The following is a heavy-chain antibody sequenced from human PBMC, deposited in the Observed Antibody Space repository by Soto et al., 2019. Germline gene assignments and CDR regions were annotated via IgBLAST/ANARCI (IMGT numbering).Heavy chain of an antibody. J-gene: IGHJ4*02. CDR2: ISWNSGSI. D-gene: IGHD2-15*01. CDR1: GFTFDNYA. V-gene: IGHV3-9*01. Sequence: EVQLVESGGGLVQPGRSLRLSCAASGFTFDNYAMHWVRQAPGKGLEWVSGISWNSGSIGYADSVEGRFTISRDNAKNYLYLRMNSLRAEDTALYYCAKVRQEYCSGGSCYPLYFDYWGQGTLVTVSS. CDR3: AKVRQEYCSGGSCYPLYFDY.